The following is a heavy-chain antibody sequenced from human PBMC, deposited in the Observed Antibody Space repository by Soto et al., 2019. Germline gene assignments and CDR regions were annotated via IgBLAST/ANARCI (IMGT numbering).Heavy chain of an antibody. CDR1: GGSISSGGYY. CDR3: ARGVTMVRGVIHTPYFDY. D-gene: IGHD3-10*01. J-gene: IGHJ4*02. V-gene: IGHV4-31*03. CDR2: IYYSGST. Sequence: PSETLSLTCTVSGGSISSGGYYWSWIRQHPGKGLEWIGYIYYSGSTYYIPSLKSRVTISVDTSKNQFSLKLSSVTAADTAVYYCARGVTMVRGVIHTPYFDYWGQGTLVTVSS.